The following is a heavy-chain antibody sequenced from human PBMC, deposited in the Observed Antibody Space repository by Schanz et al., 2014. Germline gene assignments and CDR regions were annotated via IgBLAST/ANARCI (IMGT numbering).Heavy chain of an antibody. J-gene: IGHJ5*02. CDR3: ARGDVNWFDP. CDR1: GYSFTDFY. V-gene: IGHV1-2*02. Sequence: QVQLVQSGPEVRKPGSSVKVSCKASGYSFTDFYIHWLRQAPGQGPEWLGWINPNSDGTKYAQKFQGRVTMTRDTSVNTAYLDLSSLTSDDTAVYYCARGDVNWFDPWGQGTLVTVSS. CDR2: INPNSDGT.